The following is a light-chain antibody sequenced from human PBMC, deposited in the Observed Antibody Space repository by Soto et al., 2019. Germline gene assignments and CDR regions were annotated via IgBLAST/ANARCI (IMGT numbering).Light chain of an antibody. V-gene: IGLV1-40*01. CDR1: SSNIGAGYD. CDR2: VNI. J-gene: IGLJ2*01. CDR3: QSYDRSLSVV. Sequence: QSVLTQPPSVSGAPGQRVTISCTGSSSNIGAGYDVHWYQQLPGTAPKLLIYVNINRPSGVPDRFSGSKSGTSASLAITGLQAEDEADYYCQSYDRSLSVVFGGGTQLTVL.